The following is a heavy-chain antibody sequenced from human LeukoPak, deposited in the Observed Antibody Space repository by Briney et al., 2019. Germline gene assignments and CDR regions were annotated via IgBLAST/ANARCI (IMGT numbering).Heavy chain of an antibody. CDR3: ARGGSGFDY. Sequence: ASVKVSCKASGYTFISYGISWVRQAPGQGLEWVGWIRGNNGDTNYAQKFQGRVTMTRDTSTSTVYMELSSLRSEDTAVYYCARGGSGFDYWGQGTLVTVSS. CDR1: GYTFISYG. D-gene: IGHD3-10*01. J-gene: IGHJ4*02. V-gene: IGHV1-18*01. CDR2: IRGNNGDT.